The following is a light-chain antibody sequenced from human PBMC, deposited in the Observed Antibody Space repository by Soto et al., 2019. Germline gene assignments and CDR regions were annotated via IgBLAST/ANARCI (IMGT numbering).Light chain of an antibody. V-gene: IGKV3-20*01. J-gene: IGKJ1*01. Sequence: EIVLTQSPGTLSLSPGERATLSCRASQSVRNNYLAWYQQNPGQAPRLLIYAASGRATGIPDRVSGSGSGTDFTLTISRLEPEDLAVYHCQQYGSSPWTFGQGTKVEIK. CDR3: QQYGSSPWT. CDR2: AAS. CDR1: QSVRNNY.